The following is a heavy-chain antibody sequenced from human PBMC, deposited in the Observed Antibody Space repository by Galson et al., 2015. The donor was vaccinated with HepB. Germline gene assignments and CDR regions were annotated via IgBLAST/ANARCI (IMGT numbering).Heavy chain of an antibody. V-gene: IGHV3-30*02. J-gene: IGHJ6*02. D-gene: IGHD6-13*01. CDR3: AKDETWKAAGKGYGMDV. CDR1: GFTFSSYG. CDR2: IRYDGSNK. Sequence: SLRLSCAASGFTFSSYGMHWVRQAPGKGLEWVAFIRYDGSNKYYTDSVRGRFTISRDNSKNTLYLQMNSLRAEDTALYYCAKDETWKAAGKGYGMDVWGQGTTVTVSS.